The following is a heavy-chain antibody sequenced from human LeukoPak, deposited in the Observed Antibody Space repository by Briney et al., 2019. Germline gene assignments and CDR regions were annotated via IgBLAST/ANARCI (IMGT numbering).Heavy chain of an antibody. CDR2: LYGSTSA. D-gene: IGHD4-17*01. CDR3: ARLNFGDDY. V-gene: IGHV3-66*01. Sequence: GGSLRLSCAASGFTVCSNYITWVHQAPGKGLKWVSLLYGSTSADYADSVKGRFTISRDTSMNTVYLQMNSLRAEDTAVYYCARLNFGDDYWGQGTLVTVSS. CDR1: GFTVCSNY. J-gene: IGHJ4*02.